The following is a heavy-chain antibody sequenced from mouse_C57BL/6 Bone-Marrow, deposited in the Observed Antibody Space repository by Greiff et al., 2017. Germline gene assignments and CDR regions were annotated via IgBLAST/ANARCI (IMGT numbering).Heavy chain of an antibody. CDR1: GYTFTSYW. V-gene: IGHV1-53*01. Sequence: QVQLQQPGTELVKPGASVKLSCKASGYTFTSYWMHWVKQRPGQGLEWIGNINPSNGSTKYNEKFKGKATLTADKSSSTAYMQLNSLTSEDSAVYFCARSGDGYYQYYFDYWGQGTTLTVSS. CDR3: ARSGDGYYQYYFDY. D-gene: IGHD2-3*01. J-gene: IGHJ2*01. CDR2: INPSNGST.